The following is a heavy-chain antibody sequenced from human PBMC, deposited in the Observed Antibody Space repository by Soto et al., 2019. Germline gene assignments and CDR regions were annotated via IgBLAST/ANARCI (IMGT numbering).Heavy chain of an antibody. D-gene: IGHD2-2*01. CDR1: GFTFSSHG. Sequence: GGSLRLSCAASGFTFSSHGMHWVRQAPGKGLEWVAVISYDGSIKYYADSVKGRFTISRHNSKNTLYLQMNSLRAEDTAVYYCARDLANLGYCSSTSCYLSQVTNYYYYGMDVWGQGTTVTVSS. J-gene: IGHJ6*02. CDR3: ARDLANLGYCSSTSCYLSQVTNYYYYGMDV. V-gene: IGHV3-30*03. CDR2: ISYDGSIK.